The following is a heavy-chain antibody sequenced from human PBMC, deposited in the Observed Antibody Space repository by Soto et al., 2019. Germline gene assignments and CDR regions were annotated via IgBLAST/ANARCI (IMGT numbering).Heavy chain of an antibody. Sequence: GGSLRLSCAASGFTFSSYAMSWVRQAPGKGLEWVSAISGSGGSTYYADSVKGRFTISRDNSKNTLYLQMNSLRAEDTAVYYCAKDYPMYSSSSSEYFQHWGQGTLVTVSS. V-gene: IGHV3-23*01. CDR2: ISGSGGST. CDR3: AKDYPMYSSSSSEYFQH. D-gene: IGHD6-6*01. CDR1: GFTFSSYA. J-gene: IGHJ1*01.